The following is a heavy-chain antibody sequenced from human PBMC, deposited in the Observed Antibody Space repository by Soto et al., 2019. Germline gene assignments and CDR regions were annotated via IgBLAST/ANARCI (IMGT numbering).Heavy chain of an antibody. J-gene: IGHJ6*03. V-gene: IGHV3-21*01. CDR3: AEGVKCSSASYYFCYMDV. CDR1: GFTFSSYS. Sequence: GGSLRLSCAASGFTFSSYSMNWVRQAPGKGLEWVSSISSSSRYIYYADSVKGRFTISRDNAKNSLYLQMNSLRAEDTAVYYCAEGVKCSSASYYFCYMDVWGKGTTVTVSS. D-gene: IGHD6-6*01. CDR2: ISSSSRYI.